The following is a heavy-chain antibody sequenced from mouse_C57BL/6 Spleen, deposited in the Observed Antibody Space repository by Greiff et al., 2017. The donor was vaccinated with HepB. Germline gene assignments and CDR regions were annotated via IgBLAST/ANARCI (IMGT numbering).Heavy chain of an antibody. CDR2: ISSGSSTI. CDR3: ARGTTVVARYFDV. CDR1: GFTFSDYG. V-gene: IGHV5-17*01. J-gene: IGHJ1*03. Sequence: EVQLVESGGGLVKPGGSLKLSCAASGFTFSDYGMHWVRQAPEKGLEWVAYISSGSSTIYYADTVKGRFTISRDNAKNTLFLQMTSLRSEDTAMYYCARGTTVVARYFDVWGTGTTVTVSS. D-gene: IGHD1-1*01.